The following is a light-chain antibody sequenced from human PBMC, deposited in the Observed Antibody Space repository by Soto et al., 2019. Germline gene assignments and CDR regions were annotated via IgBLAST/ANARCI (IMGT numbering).Light chain of an antibody. CDR3: SAWDDNIIGPV. J-gene: IGLJ2*01. Sequence: QSVLTQPPSASGTPGQRVAISCSGGSSDIGSNPVNWYLHLPGAAPKLLIYRDNQRPSGVPDRFSGSKSGTSASLTISGLQAGEGADNFFSAWDDNIIGPVFGRGTKLPVL. CDR1: SSDIGSNP. CDR2: RDN. V-gene: IGLV1-44*01.